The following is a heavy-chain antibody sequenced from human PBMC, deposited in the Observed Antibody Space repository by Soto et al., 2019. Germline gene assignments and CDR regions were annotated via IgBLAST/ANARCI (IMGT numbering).Heavy chain of an antibody. V-gene: IGHV4-34*01. CDR3: ARVGRQWFGTYYMDV. J-gene: IGHJ6*03. CDR2: INHSGST. CDR1: GGSFSGYY. Sequence: SETLSLTCAVYGGSFSGYYWRWIRQTPGKGLEWIGEINHSGSTNYNPSLKSRVTISVDTSKNQFSLKLSSVTAADTAVYYCARVGRQWFGTYYMDVWGKGTTVTVSS. D-gene: IGHD3-10*01.